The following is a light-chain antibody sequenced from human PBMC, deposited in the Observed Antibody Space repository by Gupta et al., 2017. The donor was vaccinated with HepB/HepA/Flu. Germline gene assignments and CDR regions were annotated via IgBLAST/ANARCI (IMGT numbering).Light chain of an antibody. V-gene: IGLV2-8*01. CDR1: SSDVGGYNF. CDR2: EVN. Sequence: QSALTQPPSASGSLGQSVTISCTGTSSDVGGYNFVSWYKQHTDKAPRLLIFEVNRRPAGVPDRFSGSKSGNTASLTVSGLQPDDEADYYCSSYARSDNVLFGGGTKVTVL. CDR3: SSYARSDNVL. J-gene: IGLJ2*01.